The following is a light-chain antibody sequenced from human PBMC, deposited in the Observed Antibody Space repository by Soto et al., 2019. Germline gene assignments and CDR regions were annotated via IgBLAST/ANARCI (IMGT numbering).Light chain of an antibody. V-gene: IGKV1-8*01. CDR1: QGVSSY. Sequence: IRMTQSPSSFSASTGDRVTITCRASQGVSSYLAWYQQKPGKAPKLLIYAASTLQSGVPSRFRGSGSGTDFTLTISCLQSEDFAAYYCQQYNSYPYPFGQGTKLEIK. J-gene: IGKJ2*01. CDR3: QQYNSYPYP. CDR2: AAS.